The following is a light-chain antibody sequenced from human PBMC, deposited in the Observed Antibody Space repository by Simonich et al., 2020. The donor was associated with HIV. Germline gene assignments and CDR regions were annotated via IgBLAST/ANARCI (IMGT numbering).Light chain of an antibody. J-gene: IGKJ2*01. CDR2: DAS. CDR1: QDIANY. CDR3: QQYDNLPYT. V-gene: IGKV1-33*01. Sequence: DIQMTQSPSSLSASVGDRVTITCQASQDIANYLNWYQQKPGKAPKILIFDASNLETGVPSRFRGNASGTDFTFTITSLRPEDIATYYCQQYDNLPYTFGQGTKLEIK.